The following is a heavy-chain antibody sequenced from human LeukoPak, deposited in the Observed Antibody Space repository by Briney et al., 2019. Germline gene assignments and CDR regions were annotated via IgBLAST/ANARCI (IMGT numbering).Heavy chain of an antibody. J-gene: IGHJ3*02. Sequence: ASVKVSCKASGYTLTSYGISWVRQAPGQGLEWMGWISAYNGNTNYAQKLQGRVTMTTDTSTSTAYMELRSLRSDDTAVYYCAIFREYYYDSSGYGFGAFDIRGQGTMVTVSS. CDR1: GYTLTSYG. CDR2: ISAYNGNT. V-gene: IGHV1-18*01. D-gene: IGHD3-22*01. CDR3: AIFREYYYDSSGYGFGAFDI.